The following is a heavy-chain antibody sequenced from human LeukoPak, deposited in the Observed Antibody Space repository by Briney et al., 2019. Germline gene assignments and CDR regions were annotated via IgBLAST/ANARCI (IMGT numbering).Heavy chain of an antibody. CDR2: VNTDGSST. Sequence: GGSLRLSCAASGFTFSSYWMHWVRQAPGKGLVRVSRVNTDGSSTNYADSVKGRFTISRDNAKNTLYLQMNSLRAEDTAVYYCARDRYKFDPWGQGTLVTVSS. D-gene: IGHD3-16*02. V-gene: IGHV3-74*01. CDR3: ARDRYKFDP. J-gene: IGHJ5*02. CDR1: GFTFSSYW.